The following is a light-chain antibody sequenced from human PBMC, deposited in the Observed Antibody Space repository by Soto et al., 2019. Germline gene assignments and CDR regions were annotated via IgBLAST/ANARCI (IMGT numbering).Light chain of an antibody. Sequence: DIEMTQSPSTLSASVGDRVTITCRASQSISGWLARYQQKPGKAPKLLMYDASDLESGVPSRFSGSGSGTEFSLTISSLQPDDFAVYYCQQYNAMTWTFGQGTKVEIK. V-gene: IGKV1-5*01. CDR1: QSISGW. J-gene: IGKJ1*01. CDR3: QQYNAMTWT. CDR2: DAS.